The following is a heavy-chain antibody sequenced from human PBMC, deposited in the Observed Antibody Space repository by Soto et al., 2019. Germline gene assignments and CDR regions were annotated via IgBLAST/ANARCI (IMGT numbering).Heavy chain of an antibody. CDR2: ISWNSGQL. CDR3: AKDKSTGEYSYYRYMDV. D-gene: IGHD4-17*01. CDR1: GFNFESYA. J-gene: IGHJ6*03. Sequence: EVLLVESGGGLVQPDRPLRLSCEASGFNFESYAMHWVRQAPGKGLEWVSAISWNSGQLDYAGSVRGRFTISRDNGKNSLYLEMNSLRLDDTALYFCAKDKSTGEYSYYRYMDVWGRGTTVIVSS. V-gene: IGHV3-9*01.